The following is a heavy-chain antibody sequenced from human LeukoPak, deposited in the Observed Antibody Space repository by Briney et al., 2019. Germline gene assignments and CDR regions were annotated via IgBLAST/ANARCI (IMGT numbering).Heavy chain of an antibody. D-gene: IGHD2-8*01. CDR2: MNPNSGNT. CDR1: GYTFTSYG. CDR3: ARGGHCTNGVCLVTNPGTDTSSAFDI. Sequence: GASVKVSCKASGYTFTSYGINWVRQATGQGLEWMGWMNPNSGNTGYAQKFQGRVTITRNTSISTAYMELSSLRSEDTAVYYCARGGHCTNGVCLVTNPGTDTSSAFDIWGQGTMVTVSS. V-gene: IGHV1-8*03. J-gene: IGHJ3*02.